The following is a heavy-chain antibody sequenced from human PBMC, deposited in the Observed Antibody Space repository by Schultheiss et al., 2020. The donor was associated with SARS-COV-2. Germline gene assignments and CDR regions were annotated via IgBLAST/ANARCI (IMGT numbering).Heavy chain of an antibody. D-gene: IGHD3-3*01. CDR3: ARESPITIFGVAPFDY. CDR2: INHSGST. J-gene: IGHJ4*02. CDR1: GGSFSGYY. V-gene: IGHV4-34*01. Sequence: SQTLSLTCAVYGGSFSGYYWSWIRQPPGKGLEWIGEINHSGSTNYSPSLKSRVTISVDTSKNQFSLNLNSVTAADTAVYYCARESPITIFGVAPFDYWGQGTLVTVSS.